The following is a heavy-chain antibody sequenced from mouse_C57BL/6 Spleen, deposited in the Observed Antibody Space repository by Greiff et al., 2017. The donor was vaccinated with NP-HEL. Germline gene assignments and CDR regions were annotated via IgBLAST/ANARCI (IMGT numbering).Heavy chain of an antibody. CDR2: IDPSDSYT. Sequence: VQLQQPGAELVMPGASVKLSCKASGYTFTSYWMHWVKQRPGQGLEWIGEIDPSDSYTNYNQKFKGKSTLTVDKSSSTAYMQLSSLTSEDSAVYYCARVDYGKGGDYWGQGTTLTVSS. J-gene: IGHJ2*01. D-gene: IGHD2-1*01. CDR3: ARVDYGKGGDY. V-gene: IGHV1-69*01. CDR1: GYTFTSYW.